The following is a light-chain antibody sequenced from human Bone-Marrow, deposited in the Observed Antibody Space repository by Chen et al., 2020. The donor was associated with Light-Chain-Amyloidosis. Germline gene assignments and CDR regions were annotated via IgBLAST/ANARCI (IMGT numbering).Light chain of an antibody. V-gene: IGLV2-8*01. J-gene: IGLJ1*01. CDR1: NSDVGGYNY. CDR2: EVN. CDR3: ISYTRRDLGYV. Sequence: QSALTQPPSASGSPGQSVTISCTGTNSDVGGYNYVSWYQQHPGKAPKLMIYEVNRRPSGVPGRFAGCKSGNPASLTVSGLQAEDEADYFCISYTRRDLGYVFGSGTKVTVL.